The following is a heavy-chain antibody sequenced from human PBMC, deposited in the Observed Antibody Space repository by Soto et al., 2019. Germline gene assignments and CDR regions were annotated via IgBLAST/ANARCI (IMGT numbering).Heavy chain of an antibody. CDR3: ARVSVNSWLFLVFDF. CDR2: INPYSGGT. CDR1: GYNFTDHY. D-gene: IGHD3-9*01. J-gene: IGHJ4*02. V-gene: IGHV1-2*02. Sequence: ASVKVSCKASGYNFTDHYVHWVRQAPGQGLEWLGRINPYSGGTIFAQKFQGRVTMTSDTSISTTYMELSRLTSDDTAVYYCARVSVNSWLFLVFDFWGQRTHGTVSS.